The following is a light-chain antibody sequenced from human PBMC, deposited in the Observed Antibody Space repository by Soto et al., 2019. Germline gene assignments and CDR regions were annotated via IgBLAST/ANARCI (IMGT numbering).Light chain of an antibody. CDR1: SSDVGSYNL. V-gene: IGLV2-23*02. J-gene: IGLJ1*01. Sequence: QSMLPQPASVSGSAGQSITISCTGTSSDVGSYNLVSWYQQHPGKAPKLMIYEVSKRPSGVSNRFSGSKSGNTASLTISGLQAEDEADYYCCSYAGSSKFFGTGT. CDR3: CSYAGSSKF. CDR2: EVS.